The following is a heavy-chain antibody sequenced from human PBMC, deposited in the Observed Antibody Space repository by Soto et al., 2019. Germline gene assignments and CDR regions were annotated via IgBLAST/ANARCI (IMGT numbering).Heavy chain of an antibody. Sequence: QVQLVESGGGVVQPGWSLRLSCAASGFTFSNNGMHWVRQAPGKRLEWVAFISNDESNTYYVDSVKGRFSISRDNSQNTLYLKMNSLRVEDTAVYYCVTGHWNYFDYWGQGTLFTVSS. CDR1: GFTFSNNG. CDR2: ISNDESNT. V-gene: IGHV3-30*03. CDR3: VTGHWNYFDY. D-gene: IGHD3-3*01. J-gene: IGHJ4*02.